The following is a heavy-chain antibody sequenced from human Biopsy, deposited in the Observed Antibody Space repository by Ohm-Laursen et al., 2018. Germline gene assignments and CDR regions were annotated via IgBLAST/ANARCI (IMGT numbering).Heavy chain of an antibody. V-gene: IGHV4-59*01. CDR2: FYYSGST. Sequence: TLSLTCNVSGDSIRIDYWSWIRQPPGKGLEWIGNFYYSGSTNYNPSLKSRITMSLDRSKSQVSLRMNSVTAADTAVYYCARARIKTSGVLIPETYYFDSWGQGTLVTVSS. D-gene: IGHD3-3*01. J-gene: IGHJ4*02. CDR3: ARARIKTSGVLIPETYYFDS. CDR1: GDSIRIDY.